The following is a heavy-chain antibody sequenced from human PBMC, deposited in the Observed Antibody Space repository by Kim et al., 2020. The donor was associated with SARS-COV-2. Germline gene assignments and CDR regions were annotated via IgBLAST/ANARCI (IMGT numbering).Heavy chain of an antibody. D-gene: IGHD2-21*02. CDR3: ATATAYCGGDCYWFDP. V-gene: IGHV1-24*01. Sequence: ASVKVSCKVSGYTLTELSMHWVRQAPGKGLEWMGGFDPEDGETIYAQKFQGRVTMTEDTSTDTAYMELSSLRSEDTAVYYCATATAYCGGDCYWFDPWGQGTLVTVSS. J-gene: IGHJ5*02. CDR2: FDPEDGET. CDR1: GYTLTELS.